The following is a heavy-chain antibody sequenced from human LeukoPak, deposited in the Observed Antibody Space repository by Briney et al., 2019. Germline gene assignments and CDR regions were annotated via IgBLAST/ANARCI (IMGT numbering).Heavy chain of an antibody. Sequence: GGSLRLSCAASGFTFSSYWMNWARQAPGKGLEWVASINHNGNVNYYVDSVKGRFTISRDNAKNSLYLQMNSLRAEDTAVYYCARSVAGIDYWGQGTLVTVSS. CDR2: INHNGNVN. CDR1: GFTFSSYW. J-gene: IGHJ4*02. CDR3: ARSVAGIDY. V-gene: IGHV3-7*03. D-gene: IGHD6-19*01.